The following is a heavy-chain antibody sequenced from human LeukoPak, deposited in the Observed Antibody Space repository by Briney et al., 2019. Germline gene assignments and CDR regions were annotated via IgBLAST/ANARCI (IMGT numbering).Heavy chain of an antibody. V-gene: IGHV3-23*01. J-gene: IGHJ5*02. CDR3: AGDRSEDIVVVPAAIIGNWFDP. D-gene: IGHD2-2*01. CDR2: ISGSGGST. CDR1: GFTFSSYA. Sequence: GSLRLSCAASGFTFSSYAMSWVRQAPGKGLEWVSAISGSGGSTYYADSVKGRFTISRDNAKNSLYLQMNSLRAEDTAVYYCAGDRSEDIVVVPAAIIGNWFDPWGQGTLVTVSS.